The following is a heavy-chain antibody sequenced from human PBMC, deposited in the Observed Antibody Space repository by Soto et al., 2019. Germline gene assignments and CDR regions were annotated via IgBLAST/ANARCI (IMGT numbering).Heavy chain of an antibody. J-gene: IGHJ4*02. V-gene: IGHV3-23*01. CDR1: GFTFSNYA. CDR2: VRGGASR. CDR3: VQDSIKGAFGY. Sequence: EVQLLESGGGLVQPGGSLRLSCAASGFTFSNYAMSWVRQAPGKGLDCGSAVRGGASRYYADSVEGRFTISRDNSKNTLSLQMNNLRAEDTAIYYCVQDSIKGAFGYWGQGTLVIVSS.